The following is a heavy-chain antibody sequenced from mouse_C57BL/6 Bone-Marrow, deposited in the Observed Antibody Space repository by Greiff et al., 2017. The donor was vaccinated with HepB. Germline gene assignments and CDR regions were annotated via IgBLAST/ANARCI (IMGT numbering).Heavy chain of an antibody. Sequence: EVQLQQSGPELVKPGASVKISCKASGYTFTDYYMNWVKQSHGKSLEWIGDINPNNGGTSYNQKFKGKATLTVDKSSSTAYMELRSLTSEDSAVYYCARQFITTVVAHYFDYWGQGTSVTVSS. J-gene: IGHJ4*01. CDR2: INPNNGGT. V-gene: IGHV1-26*01. CDR3: ARQFITTVVAHYFDY. D-gene: IGHD1-1*01. CDR1: GYTFTDYY.